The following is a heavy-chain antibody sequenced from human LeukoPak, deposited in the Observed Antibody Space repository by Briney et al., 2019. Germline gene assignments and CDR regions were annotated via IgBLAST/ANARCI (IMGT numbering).Heavy chain of an antibody. CDR1: GYTITELS. CDR2: FDPEDGET. V-gene: IGHV1-24*01. J-gene: IGHJ3*02. D-gene: IGHD5-24*01. Sequence: ASVKVSCKVSGYTITELSMHWVRQAPGKGLEWMGGFDPEDGETIYAQKFQGRVTMTEDTSTDTAYMELSSLRSEDTAVYYCATGTLTRWLQLLGAFDIWGQGTMVTVSS. CDR3: ATGTLTRWLQLLGAFDI.